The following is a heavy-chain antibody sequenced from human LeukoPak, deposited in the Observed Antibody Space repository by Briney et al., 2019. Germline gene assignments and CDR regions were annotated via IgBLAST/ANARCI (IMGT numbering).Heavy chain of an antibody. CDR1: GLTSSSHW. CDR2: IKPDGSEE. J-gene: IGHJ5*02. V-gene: IGHV3-7*01. D-gene: IGHD3-3*01. CDR3: ARDGYQVPTIFGTFDP. Sequence: GGSLRLSCAASGLTSSSHWMSWVRQAPGKGLEWVANIKPDGSEENYVDSVKGRFTISRDNAKNSLYLQMNSLRAEDTAVYYCARDGYQVPTIFGTFDPWGQGTLVTVSS.